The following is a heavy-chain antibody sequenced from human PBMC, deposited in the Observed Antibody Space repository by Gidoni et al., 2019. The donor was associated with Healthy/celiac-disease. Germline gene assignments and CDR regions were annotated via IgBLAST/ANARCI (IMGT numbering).Heavy chain of an antibody. J-gene: IGHJ4*02. CDR3: ARNYYYDSSGPFDY. Sequence: QVQLVESGGGVVQPGRSLRLSCADSGFTFSSYGMHWVRQAPGKGLEWVAIISYDGSNKYYADSVKGRFTISRDNSKNTLYLQMNSLRAEDTAVYYCARNYYYDSSGPFDYWGQGTLVTVSS. D-gene: IGHD3-22*01. CDR1: GFTFSSYG. V-gene: IGHV3-30*03. CDR2: ISYDGSNK.